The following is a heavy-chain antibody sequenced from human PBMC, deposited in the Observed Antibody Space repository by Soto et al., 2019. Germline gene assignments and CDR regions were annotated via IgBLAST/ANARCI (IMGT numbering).Heavy chain of an antibody. CDR3: ASQGPTYYDILTGPGDFDY. CDR2: IDPSDSYT. V-gene: IGHV5-10-1*01. Sequence: GESLKISCKGSGYSFTSYWISWVRQMPGKGLEWMGRIDPSDSYTNYSPSFQGHVTISADKSISTAYLQWSSLKASDTAMYYCASQGPTYYDILTGPGDFDYWGQGTLVTVSS. J-gene: IGHJ4*02. D-gene: IGHD3-9*01. CDR1: GYSFTSYW.